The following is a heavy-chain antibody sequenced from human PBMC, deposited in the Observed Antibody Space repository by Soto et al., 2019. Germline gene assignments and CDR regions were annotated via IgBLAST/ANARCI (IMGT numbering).Heavy chain of an antibody. J-gene: IGHJ5*02. D-gene: IGHD6-13*01. V-gene: IGHV1-18*01. Sequence: ASVKVSCKASGYTFTSYGISWVRQAPGQGLEWMGWISAYNGNTNYAQKRQGRVSMTTDTYTSTAYKELRSLRSDDTAVYYRVRDYEAYSSSWAWWFDPWGQGTLVTVSS. CDR2: ISAYNGNT. CDR1: GYTFTSYG. CDR3: VRDYEAYSSSWAWWFDP.